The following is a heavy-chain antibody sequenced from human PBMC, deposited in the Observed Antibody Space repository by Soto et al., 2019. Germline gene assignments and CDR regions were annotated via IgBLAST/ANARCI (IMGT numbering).Heavy chain of an antibody. CDR1: GDSIRSINNY. J-gene: IGHJ6*02. D-gene: IGHD3-3*01. Sequence: SETLSLTCTVSGDSIRSINNYWGWIRQPPGKGLEWIGSIYYSGSTYYNPSLKSRVTISVDTSKNQFSLKLSSVTAADTAVYYCATTTVSHYDFWSGPYYYGMDVWGQGTTVTVSS. CDR2: IYYSGST. V-gene: IGHV4-39*01. CDR3: ATTTVSHYDFWSGPYYYGMDV.